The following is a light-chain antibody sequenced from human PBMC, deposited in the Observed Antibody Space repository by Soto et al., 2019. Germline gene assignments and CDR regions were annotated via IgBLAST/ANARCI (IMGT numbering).Light chain of an antibody. V-gene: IGKV3-15*01. CDR3: QRYNNWTRT. CDR2: GAS. J-gene: IGKJ1*01. Sequence: EIVMTQSPATRSLSAGERATLSCRASQSVSSNLAWYQQKPGQAPRLLIYGASTRATGIPARFSGSVSGTEVTLTISSLQYEDFSVYYCQRYNNWTRTFGQGTKVDIK. CDR1: QSVSSN.